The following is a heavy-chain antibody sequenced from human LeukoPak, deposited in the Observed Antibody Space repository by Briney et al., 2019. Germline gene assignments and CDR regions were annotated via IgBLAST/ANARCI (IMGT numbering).Heavy chain of an antibody. D-gene: IGHD3-3*01. CDR2: IYYSGST. J-gene: IGHJ6*03. Sequence: SETLSLTCTVSGGSISSSSYYWGWIRQPPGKGLEWIGSIYYSGSTYYNPSLKSRVTISVDTSKNQFSLKLSSVTAADTAVYYCARHNSEWSSYYYYYMDVWGKGTTVTVSS. CDR3: ARHNSEWSSYYYYYMDV. V-gene: IGHV4-39*01. CDR1: GGSISSSSYY.